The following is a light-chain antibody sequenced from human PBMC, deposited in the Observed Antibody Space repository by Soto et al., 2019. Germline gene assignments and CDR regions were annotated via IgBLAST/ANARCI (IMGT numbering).Light chain of an antibody. Sequence: DIVMTQSPDSLAVSLGERATIDCKSSQSLLYSPNNQNYLAWYQQKPGQPPKLLIYWASTRESGVPDRFTGSGSGDEFTLTISSLQAEDVAVYYCQQYYDAPQTFGRGTKVEIK. CDR1: QSLLYSPNNQNY. V-gene: IGKV4-1*01. J-gene: IGKJ1*01. CDR3: QQYYDAPQT. CDR2: WAS.